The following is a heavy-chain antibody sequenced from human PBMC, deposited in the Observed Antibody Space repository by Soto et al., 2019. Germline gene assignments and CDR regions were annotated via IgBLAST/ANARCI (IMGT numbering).Heavy chain of an antibody. D-gene: IGHD6-13*01. CDR2: IYYSGST. Sequence: PSETLSLTCTVSGGSISSYYWSWIRQPPGKGLEWIGYIYYSGSTNYNPSLKSRVTISVDTSKNQFSLKLSSVTAADTAVYYCARDGAAADDPIHYWGQGTLVTVSS. CDR1: GGSISSYY. CDR3: ARDGAAADDPIHY. V-gene: IGHV4-59*01. J-gene: IGHJ4*02.